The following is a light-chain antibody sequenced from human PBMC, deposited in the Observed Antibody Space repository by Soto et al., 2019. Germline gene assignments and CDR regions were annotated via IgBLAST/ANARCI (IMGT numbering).Light chain of an antibody. CDR1: QSVTRN. CDR2: GAS. V-gene: IGKV3-15*01. Sequence: ETVITQSPATRSVSPGERATLSCRASQSVTRNLAWYQQKPGQAPRLLIYGASTRATGIPARFSGSGSGTELTLTISSLQSEDFAVYSCQQYNNWPPYSFGQGTKVDIK. J-gene: IGKJ2*03. CDR3: QQYNNWPPYS.